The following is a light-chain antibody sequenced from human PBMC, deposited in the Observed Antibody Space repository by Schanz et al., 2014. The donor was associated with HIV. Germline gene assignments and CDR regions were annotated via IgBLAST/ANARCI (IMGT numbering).Light chain of an antibody. CDR2: DVT. V-gene: IGLV2-14*03. J-gene: IGLJ2*01. CDR3: SSYADNNNPHVV. CDR1: SSDVGASNY. Sequence: QSALIQPASVSGSPGQSVTISCTVSSSDVGASNYVSWYQQHPGEAPKLLIYDVTYRPSGVSNRFSGSKSGNTASLTISGLQPQDEADYYCSSYADNNNPHVVFGGGTKLTVL.